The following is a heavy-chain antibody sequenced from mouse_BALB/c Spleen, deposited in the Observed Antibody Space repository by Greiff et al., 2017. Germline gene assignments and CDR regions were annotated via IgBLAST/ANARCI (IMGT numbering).Heavy chain of an antibody. V-gene: IGHV5-9-4*01. D-gene: IGHD2-10*02. Sequence: EVQLQESGGGLVKPGGSLKLSCAASGFTFSSYAMSWVRQSPEKRLEWVAEISSGGSYTYYPDTVTGRFTISRDNAKNTLYLEMSSLRSEDTAMYYCARKYGNYGSYWYFDVWGAGTTVTVSS. J-gene: IGHJ1*01. CDR1: GFTFSSYA. CDR3: ARKYGNYGSYWYFDV. CDR2: ISSGGSYT.